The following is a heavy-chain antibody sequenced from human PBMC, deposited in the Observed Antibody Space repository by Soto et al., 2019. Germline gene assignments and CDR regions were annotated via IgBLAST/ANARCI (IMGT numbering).Heavy chain of an antibody. J-gene: IGHJ5*02. CDR3: AKDPLYGWFDP. D-gene: IGHD2-2*02. V-gene: IGHV4-31*03. Sequence: SETLSLTCTVSCGSISGGGYYWSWIRQHPGKGLEWIGFITDSGSTYYNPSLKSRVTISVDTSRNQFSLNLNSVTAADTAVYYCAKDPLYGWFDPWGQGTLVTVSS. CDR1: CGSISGGGYY. CDR2: ITDSGST.